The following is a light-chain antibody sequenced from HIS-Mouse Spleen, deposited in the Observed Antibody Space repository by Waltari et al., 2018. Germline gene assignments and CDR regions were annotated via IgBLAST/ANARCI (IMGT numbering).Light chain of an antibody. Sequence: QSALTQPASVSGSPGQSITISCTGTSSDVGSYNLVSWYQQHPGKAPKPMIYEGSKRPSGVSNRFSGSKSGNPASLTISGLQAEDEADYYCCSYASISTFEVFGGGTKLTVL. CDR1: SSDVGSYNL. J-gene: IGLJ2*01. CDR2: EGS. V-gene: IGLV2-23*03. CDR3: CSYASISTFEV.